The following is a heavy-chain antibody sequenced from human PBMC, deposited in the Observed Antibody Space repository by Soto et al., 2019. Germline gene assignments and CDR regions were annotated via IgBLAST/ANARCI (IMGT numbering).Heavy chain of an antibody. CDR2: IIPIFGIP. Sequence: GASVKVSCKASGGTFSRYSITWVRQALGHGLEWIGRIIPIFGIPTYAQKFQGRVTFTADESTSTAYMELSSLRSDDTAVYYCAREDRDRETGLVPAAIDGMDVWGQGTTVTVSS. CDR3: AREDRDRETGLVPAAIDGMDV. D-gene: IGHD2-2*01. CDR1: GGTFSRYS. V-gene: IGHV1-69*13. J-gene: IGHJ6*02.